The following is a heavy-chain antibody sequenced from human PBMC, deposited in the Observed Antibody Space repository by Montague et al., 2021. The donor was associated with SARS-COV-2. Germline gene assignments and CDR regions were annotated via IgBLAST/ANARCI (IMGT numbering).Heavy chain of an antibody. V-gene: IGHV6-1*01. Sequence: CAISGDSVSSSTVAWNWLRQSPSRGLEWLGRTYFRSSFYNGYALSVKSRLNIQPDSAKNQFSLQLTSVTPEDTAIYYCARQDTSGWLTFDYWGQGILVTVSS. J-gene: IGHJ4*02. D-gene: IGHD6-19*01. CDR1: GDSVSSSTVA. CDR3: ARQDTSGWLTFDY. CDR2: TYFRSSFYN.